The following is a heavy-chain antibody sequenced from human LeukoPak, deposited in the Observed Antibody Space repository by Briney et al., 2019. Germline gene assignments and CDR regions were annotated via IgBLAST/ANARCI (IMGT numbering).Heavy chain of an antibody. J-gene: IGHJ4*02. D-gene: IGHD2-21*01. V-gene: IGHV3-23*01. Sequence: PGGSLRLSCAASGFTFSSYAMSWVRQAPGKGLEWVSGIGASGDSTYYADSVKGRFTISRDNSKNTLYLQMNSLRAEDTAVYYCAEGEIYLWWLDYWGQGTLVTVSS. CDR3: AEGEIYLWWLDY. CDR1: GFTFSSYA. CDR2: IGASGDST.